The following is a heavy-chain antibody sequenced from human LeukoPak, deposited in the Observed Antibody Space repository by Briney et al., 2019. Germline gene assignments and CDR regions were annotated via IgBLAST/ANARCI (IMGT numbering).Heavy chain of an antibody. CDR3: ARSSGTYPDFDS. CDR2: INPSGGST. D-gene: IGHD1-1*01. Sequence: GASVKVSCKASGYTFTSYYMHWVRQAPGQGLEWMGIINPSGGSTSYAQKFQGRVTMTRDTSINTAYMELSRLSSDDTAVYYCARSSGTYPDFDSWGQGTLVTVSS. CDR1: GYTFTSYY. V-gene: IGHV1-46*01. J-gene: IGHJ4*02.